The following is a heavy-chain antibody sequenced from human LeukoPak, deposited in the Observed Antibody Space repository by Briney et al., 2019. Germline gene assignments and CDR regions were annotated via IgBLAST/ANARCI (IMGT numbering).Heavy chain of an antibody. CDR1: GGTFSSYA. V-gene: IGHV1-69*04. CDR3: AREVVTTNRNWYDP. CDR2: IVPIFGIA. D-gene: IGHD4-11*01. J-gene: IGHJ5*02. Sequence: ASVKVSCKASGGTFSSYAISWVRQAPGQGLEWMGRIVPIFGIANYAQKFQGRVTITADKSTSTAYMELSSLRSEDTAVYYCAREVVTTNRNWYDPWGQGTLVTVSS.